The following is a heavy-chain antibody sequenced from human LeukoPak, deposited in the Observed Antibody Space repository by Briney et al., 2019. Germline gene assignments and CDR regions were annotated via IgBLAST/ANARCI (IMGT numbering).Heavy chain of an antibody. V-gene: IGHV3-23*01. CDR1: GFTVSRYA. D-gene: IGHD3-16*01. Sequence: PGGSLRLSCAAAGFTVSRYAMSWVSQAAREGMGWVSAIRGSGGSTYYADSVKGRFTISRDNSRNTLYLQMNSLRAEDTAVYYCAKEERVGYVWGSYNYFDYWGQGTLVTVSS. J-gene: IGHJ4*02. CDR3: AKEERVGYVWGSYNYFDY. CDR2: IRGSGGST.